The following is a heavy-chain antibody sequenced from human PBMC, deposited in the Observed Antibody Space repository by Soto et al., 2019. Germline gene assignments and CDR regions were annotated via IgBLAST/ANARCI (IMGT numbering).Heavy chain of an antibody. CDR1: GGTFSSYA. Sequence: ASVKVSCKASGGTFSSYAISWVRQAPGQGLEWMGGIIPIFGTANYAQKFQGRVTITADESTSTAYMELSSLRSEDTAVYYCARDSTRGYFGSLTAFDIWGQGTMVTVSS. V-gene: IGHV1-69*13. CDR2: IIPIFGTA. J-gene: IGHJ3*02. CDR3: ARDSTRGYFGSLTAFDI. D-gene: IGHD2-2*01.